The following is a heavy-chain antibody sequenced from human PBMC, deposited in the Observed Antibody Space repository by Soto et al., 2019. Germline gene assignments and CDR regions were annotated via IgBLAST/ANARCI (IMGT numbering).Heavy chain of an antibody. J-gene: IGHJ6*02. V-gene: IGHV3-30-3*01. D-gene: IGHD5-18*01. Sequence: QVQLVESGGGVVQPGRSLRLSCAASGFTFSSYAMHWVRQAPGKGLEWVAVISDDGSNKYYADSVKGRFTISRDNSKNTLYLQMNSLRAEDTAVYYCARVGVDTAMATDYYYYYGMDVWGQGTTVTVSS. CDR1: GFTFSSYA. CDR3: ARVGVDTAMATDYYYYYGMDV. CDR2: ISDDGSNK.